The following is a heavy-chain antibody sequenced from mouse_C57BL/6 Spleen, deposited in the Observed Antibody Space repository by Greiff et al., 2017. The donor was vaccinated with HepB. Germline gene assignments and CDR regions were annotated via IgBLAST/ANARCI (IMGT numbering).Heavy chain of an antibody. CDR3: TRAHYYGSRRGNYAMDY. CDR1: GYTFTDYE. Sequence: VQLQQSGAELVRPGASVTLSCKASGYTFTDYEMHWVKQTPVHGLEWIGAIDPETGGTAYNQKFKGKAILTADKSSSTAYMELRSLTSEDSAVYYCTRAHYYGSRRGNYAMDYWGQGTSVTVSS. D-gene: IGHD1-1*01. J-gene: IGHJ4*01. V-gene: IGHV1-15*01. CDR2: IDPETGGT.